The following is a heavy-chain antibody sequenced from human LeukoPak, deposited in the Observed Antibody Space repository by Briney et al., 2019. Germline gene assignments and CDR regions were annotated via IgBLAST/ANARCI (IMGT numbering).Heavy chain of an antibody. J-gene: IGHJ4*02. CDR1: GGSISSYY. CDR3: AREPGWELRGVVDY. Sequence: SETLSLTCTVSGGSISSYYWSWIRQPAGKGLEWIGRIYTSGSTNYNPSLKSRVTMSVDTSKNQFSLKLSSVTAADTAVYYCAREPGWELRGVVDYWGQGTLVTVSS. V-gene: IGHV4-4*07. CDR2: IYTSGST. D-gene: IGHD1-26*01.